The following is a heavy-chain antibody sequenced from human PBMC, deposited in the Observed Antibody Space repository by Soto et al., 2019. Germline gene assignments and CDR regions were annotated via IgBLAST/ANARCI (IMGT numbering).Heavy chain of an antibody. CDR3: ARVGYSGYDLYYYYYYMDV. J-gene: IGHJ6*03. V-gene: IGHV3-33*01. D-gene: IGHD5-12*01. Sequence: GGSLRLSCAASGFTFSSYGMHWVRQAPGKGLEWVAVIWYDGSNKYYADSVKGRFTISRDNSKNTLYLQMNSLRAEDTAVYYCARVGYSGYDLYYYYYYMDVWGKGTTVTVSS. CDR1: GFTFSSYG. CDR2: IWYDGSNK.